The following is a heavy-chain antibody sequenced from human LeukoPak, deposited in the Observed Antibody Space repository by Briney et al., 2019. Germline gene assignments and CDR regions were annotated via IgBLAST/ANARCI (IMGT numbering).Heavy chain of an antibody. Sequence: AAVKVSCKASGYTFTSYGISWVRQAPGQGLEWMGWISAYNCKTNYARKLQGGVTMTTDTSTSTAYMELRSLRSDDTAVYYCARDISVTGTLNWFDPWGQGTVVTVSS. CDR1: GYTFTSYG. V-gene: IGHV1-18*01. J-gene: IGHJ5*02. CDR3: ARDISVTGTLNWFDP. D-gene: IGHD1-7*01. CDR2: ISAYNCKT.